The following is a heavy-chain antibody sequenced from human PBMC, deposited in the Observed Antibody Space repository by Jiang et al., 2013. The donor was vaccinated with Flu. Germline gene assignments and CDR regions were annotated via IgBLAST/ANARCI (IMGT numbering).Heavy chain of an antibody. V-gene: IGHV5-51*01. CDR3: ARAPGIWSDRFTFHSPMFDY. Sequence: VESGAEVKKPGESLKISCRASGYSFSKATGSAGCARCPGKAWSGWDHLPDDSDTRYSPSFEGQVTISADESISTAYLQWSSLKASDSAFYYCARAPGIWSDRFTFHSPMFDYWGQGTLVTVSS. J-gene: IGHJ4*02. D-gene: IGHD1-14*01. CDR2: LPDDSDT. CDR1: GYSFSKATG.